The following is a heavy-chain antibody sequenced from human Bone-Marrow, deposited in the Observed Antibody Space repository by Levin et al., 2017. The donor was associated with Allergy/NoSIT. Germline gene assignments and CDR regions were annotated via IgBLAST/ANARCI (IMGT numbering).Heavy chain of an antibody. J-gene: IGHJ4*02. V-gene: IGHV3-11*01. CDR3: ARDADGHNYDHYFDH. CDR2: ISSTGRTI. D-gene: IGHD5-24*01. CDR1: GFTFGDYY. Sequence: KAGGSLRLSCAASGFTFGDYYMTWIRQAPGKGLEWLSYISSTGRTIMYADSVEGRFTISRDNGKNSVYLQMNSLRAEDTAVYYCARDADGHNYDHYFDHWGQGTLVTVSS.